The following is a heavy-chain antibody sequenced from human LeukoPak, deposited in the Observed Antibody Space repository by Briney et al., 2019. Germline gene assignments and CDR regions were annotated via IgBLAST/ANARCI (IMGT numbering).Heavy chain of an antibody. D-gene: IGHD6-19*01. J-gene: IGHJ4*02. CDR2: INSDGSST. CDR3: ARIAVAAPIDY. V-gene: IGHV3-74*01. CDR1: GFTFSSYW. Sequence: GGSLRLSCAASGFTFSSYWMHWVRHAPGKGLVWVSRINSDGSSTSYADSVKGRFTISRDNAKNTLYLQMNSLRAEDTAVYYCARIAVAAPIDYWGQGTLVTVSS.